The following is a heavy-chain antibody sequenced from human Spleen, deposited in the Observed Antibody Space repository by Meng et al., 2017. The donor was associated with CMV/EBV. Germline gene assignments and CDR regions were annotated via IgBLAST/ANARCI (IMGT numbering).Heavy chain of an antibody. CDR1: EYPISSGYY. CDR3: ARDRVAGTGYFDY. Sequence: ESLKISCSVSEYPISSGYYWGWIRQPPGKGLEWIGSIYYSGSTYYNPSLKSRVTISVDTSKNQFSLKLSSVTAADTAVYYCARDRVAGTGYFDYWGQGTLVTVSS. D-gene: IGHD6-19*01. CDR2: IYYSGST. V-gene: IGHV4-38-2*02. J-gene: IGHJ4*02.